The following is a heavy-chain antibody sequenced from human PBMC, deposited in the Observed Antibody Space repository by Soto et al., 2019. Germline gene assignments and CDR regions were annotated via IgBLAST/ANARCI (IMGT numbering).Heavy chain of an antibody. CDR1: GFTFSDYA. CDR3: AKDKRGYHGSETYGWFDP. V-gene: IGHV3-23*01. Sequence: EAQLLESGGDLVQPGGSLRLSCAVSGFTFSDYAMGWVHQAPGKGLEWVSSIRSSGGSTYYADSVRGRFTISRDNSKNTLYLQMNSLRADDTALYHCAKDKRGYHGSETYGWFDPWGQGTLVTVSS. CDR2: IRSSGGST. D-gene: IGHD2-8*01. J-gene: IGHJ5*02.